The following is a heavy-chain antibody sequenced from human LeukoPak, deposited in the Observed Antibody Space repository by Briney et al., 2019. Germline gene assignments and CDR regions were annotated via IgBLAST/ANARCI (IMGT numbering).Heavy chain of an antibody. CDR2: IYYSGST. J-gene: IGHJ4*02. CDR1: GGSISSYY. Sequence: PSETLSLTCTVSGGSISSYYWSWIRQPPGKGLEWIGYIYYSGSTNYNPSLESRVTISVDTSKNQFSLKLSSVTAADTAVYYCATCSGTTCYDWGQGTLVIVSS. D-gene: IGHD2-15*01. CDR3: ATCSGTTCYD. V-gene: IGHV4-59*01.